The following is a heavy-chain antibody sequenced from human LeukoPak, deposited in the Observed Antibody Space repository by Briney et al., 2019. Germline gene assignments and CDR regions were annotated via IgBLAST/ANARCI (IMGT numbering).Heavy chain of an antibody. V-gene: IGHV3-74*01. CDR2: IKSDGSST. Sequence: GGSLRLSCAASGFTFSTYWMHWVRQAPGKGLVWVSRIKSDGSSTNYADSVKGRFTISRDNAKNTLYLQMNSLRAEDTAVYYCARGGKRAVAGTRSPQYFQHWGLGTLVTVSS. CDR1: GFTFSTYW. J-gene: IGHJ1*01. D-gene: IGHD6-19*01. CDR3: ARGGKRAVAGTRSPQYFQH.